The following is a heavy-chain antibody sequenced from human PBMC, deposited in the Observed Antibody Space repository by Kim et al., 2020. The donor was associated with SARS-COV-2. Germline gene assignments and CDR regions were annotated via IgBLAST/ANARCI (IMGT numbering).Heavy chain of an antibody. D-gene: IGHD4-17*01. CDR3: ATYFGFRGTTVTGFDY. V-gene: IGHV5-51*01. Sequence: GESLKISCKGSGYSFTSYWIGWVRQMPGKGLEWMGIIYPGDSDTRYSPSFQGQVTISADKSISTAYLQWSSLKASDTAMYYCATYFGFRGTTVTGFDYWGQGTLVTVSS. CDR2: IYPGDSDT. CDR1: GYSFTSYW. J-gene: IGHJ4*02.